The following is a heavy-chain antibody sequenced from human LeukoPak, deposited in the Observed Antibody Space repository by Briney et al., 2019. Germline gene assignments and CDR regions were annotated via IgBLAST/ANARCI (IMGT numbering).Heavy chain of an antibody. D-gene: IGHD3-3*01. CDR2: MNPNTGNT. Sequence: ASVKVSCKASGYTFTTYDINWVRQAPGQGLEWMGWMNPNTGNTGYAQRFQGRVTMTRDTSISTAYMEMSSLRSEDTAIYYCARGRGLAWLLTTLDFWGQGTLVTVSS. J-gene: IGHJ4*02. CDR1: GYTFTTYD. CDR3: ARGRGLAWLLTTLDF. V-gene: IGHV1-8*01.